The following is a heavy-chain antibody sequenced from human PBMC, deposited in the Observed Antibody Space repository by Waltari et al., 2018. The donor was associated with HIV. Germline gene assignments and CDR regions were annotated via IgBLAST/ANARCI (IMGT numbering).Heavy chain of an antibody. J-gene: IGHJ6*02. CDR3: ARGGSTVTTAYYYYGMDV. CDR2: INHSGST. V-gene: IGHV4-34*01. D-gene: IGHD4-4*01. Sequence: QVQLQQWGAGLLKHSETLSLTCAVYGGSFSGSYWSWLRQPPGKGLEWIWEINHSGSTNYNPSLKSRVTISVDTSKNQFSLKLSSVTAADTAVYYCARGGSTVTTAYYYYGMDVWGQGTTVTVSS. CDR1: GGSFSGSY.